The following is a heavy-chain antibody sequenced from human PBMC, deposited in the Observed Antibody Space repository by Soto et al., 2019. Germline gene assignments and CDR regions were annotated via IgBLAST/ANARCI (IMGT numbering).Heavy chain of an antibody. J-gene: IGHJ5*02. CDR3: ARDRPGIAAAGTVWFDP. Sequence: ETLSLTCAVYGGSFSGYYWSWIRQPPGKGLEWIGEINHSGSTNYNPSLKSRVTISVDTSKNQFSLKLSSVTAADTAVYYCARDRPGIAAAGTVWFDPWGQGTLVTVSS. CDR2: INHSGST. CDR1: GGSFSGYY. D-gene: IGHD6-13*01. V-gene: IGHV4-34*01.